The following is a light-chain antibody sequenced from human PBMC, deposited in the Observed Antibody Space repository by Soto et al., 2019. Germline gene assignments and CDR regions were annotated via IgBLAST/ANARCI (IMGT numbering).Light chain of an antibody. V-gene: IGKV1-12*01. CDR3: QQTSAFPRT. Sequence: DIQMTQSPSSVSASVVDRLTITCLASRDISNSLAWYQQTPGKAPKLLLRGASSLHRGVPSRFSGGGAGTEFTLTISSLQPEDFATYYCQQTSAFPRTFGQGTKVDI. CDR2: GAS. CDR1: RDISNS. J-gene: IGKJ1*01.